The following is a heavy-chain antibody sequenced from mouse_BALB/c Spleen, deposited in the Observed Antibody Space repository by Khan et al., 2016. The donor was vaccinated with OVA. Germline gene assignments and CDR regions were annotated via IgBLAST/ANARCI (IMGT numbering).Heavy chain of an antibody. D-gene: IGHD2-2*01. CDR2: IDPFSGGT. J-gene: IGHJ3*01. CDR1: GYSFSSYY. CDR3: TRHGYVAWFTY. Sequence: VQLQQSGPELMKPGSSVKISCKASGYSFSSYYIHWVMQSHGKSLEWIGYIDPFSGGTNYKQKFKGKATLTVDRSSSTAYIHLSNLTSEDSAVYFCTRHGYVAWFTYWGQGTLVTVSA. V-gene: IGHV1S135*01.